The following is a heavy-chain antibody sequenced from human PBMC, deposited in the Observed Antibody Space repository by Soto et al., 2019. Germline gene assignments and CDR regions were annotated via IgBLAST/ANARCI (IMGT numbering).Heavy chain of an antibody. V-gene: IGHV1-58*02. CDR2: ILVGSGNT. Sequence: ASAKVSSKASGFTLTSYAMHWVRQAPRQRLEWIGWILVGSGNTNYAQKFQERVTITRDVSTRTAYMELSSLRSEDTPVYYCAADLEMATTFDYWGQGTLVTVSS. J-gene: IGHJ4*02. CDR3: AADLEMATTFDY. D-gene: IGHD1-1*01. CDR1: GFTLTSYA.